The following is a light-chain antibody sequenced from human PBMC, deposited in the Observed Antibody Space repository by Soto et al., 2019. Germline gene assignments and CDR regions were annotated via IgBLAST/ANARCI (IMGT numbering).Light chain of an antibody. Sequence: DIQLTQSPSTLSASVGDRVTITCRASQSIMTWLAWYQQKPGKAPKLLIYAASTLQSGVPSRFSGSGSGTEFTLTISSLQPEDFATYYCQQLNSYPLTFSGGTKVDNK. CDR3: QQLNSYPLT. V-gene: IGKV1-9*01. CDR1: QSIMTW. CDR2: AAS. J-gene: IGKJ4*01.